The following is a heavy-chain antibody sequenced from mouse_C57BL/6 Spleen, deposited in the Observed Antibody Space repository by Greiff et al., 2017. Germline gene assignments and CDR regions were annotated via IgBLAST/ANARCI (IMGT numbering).Heavy chain of an antibody. D-gene: IGHD2-4*01. J-gene: IGHJ2*01. CDR1: GYSFTGYF. V-gene: IGHV1-20*01. CDR2: INPYNGDT. Sequence: EVKLVESGPELVKPGDSVKISCKASGYSFTGYFMNWVMQSHGKSLEWIGRINPYNGDTFYNQKFKGKATLTVDKSSSTAHMELRSLTSEDSAVYYCARFDYYDYDGFDYWGQGTTLTVSS. CDR3: ARFDYYDYDGFDY.